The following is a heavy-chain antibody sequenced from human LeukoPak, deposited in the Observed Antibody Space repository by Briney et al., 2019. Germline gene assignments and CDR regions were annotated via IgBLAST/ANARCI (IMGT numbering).Heavy chain of an antibody. D-gene: IGHD5-24*01. CDR3: ARVWDGYNFDY. V-gene: IGHV4-59*01. J-gene: IGHJ4*02. Sequence: SETLSLTCTVSGGTISSYYWSWIRQPPGKGLEWIGYIYYSGNTNYNPPLKSRVTISVDTSKNQFSLKLSSVTAADTAVYYCARVWDGYNFDYWGQGTLVTVSS. CDR1: GGTISSYY. CDR2: IYYSGNT.